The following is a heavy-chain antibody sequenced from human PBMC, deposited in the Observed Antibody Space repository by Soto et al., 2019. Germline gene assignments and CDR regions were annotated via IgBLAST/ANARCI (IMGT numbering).Heavy chain of an antibody. CDR2: INPSGGST. CDR3: ARYGEYSSGWYLAFDI. D-gene: IGHD6-19*01. V-gene: IGHV1-46*04. Sequence: ASVKVSCKASGYTFTTYYIHWVRQAPGQGLEWMGIINPSGGSTNYAQKLQGRVTMTRDTSTSTAYMELRSPRSDDTAVYYCARYGEYSSGWYLAFDIWGQGTMVTV. J-gene: IGHJ3*02. CDR1: GYTFTTYY.